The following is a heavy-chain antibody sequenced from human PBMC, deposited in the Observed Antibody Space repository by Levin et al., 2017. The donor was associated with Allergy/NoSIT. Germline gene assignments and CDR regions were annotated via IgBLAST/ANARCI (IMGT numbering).Heavy chain of an antibody. J-gene: IGHJ4*02. Sequence: SGPTLVKPTQTLTLTCTFSGFSLSTRGVGVGWIRQPPGKALEWLALIYWDDDKRYNYSPSLKSRLTITKNTSKNQVVLRMTNMDPVDTATYYCAHPKYADYVYFDYWGQGTLVTVSS. V-gene: IGHV2-5*02. CDR1: GFSLSTRGVG. CDR2: IYWDDDK. D-gene: IGHD4-17*01. CDR3: AHPKYADYVYFDY.